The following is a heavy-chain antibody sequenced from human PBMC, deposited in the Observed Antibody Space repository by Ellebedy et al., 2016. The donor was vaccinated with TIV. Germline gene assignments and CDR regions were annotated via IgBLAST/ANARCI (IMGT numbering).Heavy chain of an antibody. J-gene: IGHJ6*02. CDR2: LNSGGAT. V-gene: IGHV3-66*01. CDR3: ARERRYCGNECYLYYYYGMDV. D-gene: IGHD2-21*01. CDR1: GFNVSTNY. Sequence: AGGSLRLSCAVSGFNVSTNYMTWVRQAPGRGLEWVSILNSGGATDYADSVKDRFIISRDDVKNTLHLQMFRLRAEETAIYYCARERRYCGNECYLYYYYGMDVWGQGTLVTVSS.